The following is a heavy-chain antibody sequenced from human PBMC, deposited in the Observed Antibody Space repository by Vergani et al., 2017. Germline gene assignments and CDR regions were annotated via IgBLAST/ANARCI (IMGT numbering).Heavy chain of an antibody. V-gene: IGHV3-30*02. CDR1: GFTLSSYG. D-gene: IGHD2-15*01. CDR3: AKLLMYCSGGSCYSNYYYGMDV. J-gene: IGHJ6*02. Sequence: QVQLVESGGGVVQPGGSLRLSCAASGFTLSSYGMHWVRQAPGKGLEWVAFIRYDGSNKYYGDSVKGRFTISRDNSKNTLYLQMNSLRAEDTAVYYCAKLLMYCSGGSCYSNYYYGMDVWGQGTTVTVSS. CDR2: IRYDGSNK.